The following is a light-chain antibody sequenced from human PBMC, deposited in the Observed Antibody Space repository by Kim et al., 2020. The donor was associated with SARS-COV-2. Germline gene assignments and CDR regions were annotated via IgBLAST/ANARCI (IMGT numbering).Light chain of an antibody. J-gene: IGKJ1*01. Sequence: EIVLTQSPGPLSLSPGERATLSCRASQSVSSSYLAWYQQKPGQAPRLLIYGASSRATDIPDRFSGSGSGTDFTLTISRLEPEDFAVYYCQQYGSSPWTFGQGTKVDIK. CDR1: QSVSSSY. CDR2: GAS. CDR3: QQYGSSPWT. V-gene: IGKV3-20*01.